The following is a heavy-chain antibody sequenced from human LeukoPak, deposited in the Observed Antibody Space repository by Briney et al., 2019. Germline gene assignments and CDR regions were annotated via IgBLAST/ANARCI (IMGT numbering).Heavy chain of an antibody. CDR3: TRVRPGTYFDY. V-gene: IGHV3-74*01. Sequence: GGSLRLSCAASGFTFSNYWTHWVRQGPGKGLVWVSGINSDGSSTTYADSVKGRFTISRDNAKNTLYLQMNSLRTEDTAVYYCTRVRPGTYFDYRGQGTLVTLSP. D-gene: IGHD1-1*01. CDR2: INSDGSST. J-gene: IGHJ4*02. CDR1: GFTFSNYW.